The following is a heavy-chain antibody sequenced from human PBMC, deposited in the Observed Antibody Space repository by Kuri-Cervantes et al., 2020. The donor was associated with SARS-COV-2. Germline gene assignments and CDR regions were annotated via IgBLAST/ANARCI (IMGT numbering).Heavy chain of an antibody. CDR1: GFTFSGYS. Sequence: GESLKISCAASGFTFSGYSMNWIRQAPGKGLEWVASIDSSRYYIYHADSVKGRLTISRDNAKTSLYLQMNSLKPEDTAVYYCAREEGGELGEAFDYWGQGALVTVSS. J-gene: IGHJ4*02. CDR2: IDSSRYYI. V-gene: IGHV3-21*01. CDR3: AREEGGELGEAFDY. D-gene: IGHD7-27*01.